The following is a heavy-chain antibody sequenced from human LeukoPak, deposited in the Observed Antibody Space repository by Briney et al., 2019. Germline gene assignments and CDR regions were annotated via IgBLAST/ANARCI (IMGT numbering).Heavy chain of an antibody. V-gene: IGHV4-61*02. CDR2: IYTSGST. CDR1: GGSISSGSYY. CDR3: ARAAESYYYYGMDV. Sequence: PSQTLSLTCTVSGGSISSGSYYWSWIRQPAGTGLEWIGRIYTSGSTNYNPSLKSRVTISVDTSKNQFSLKLSSVTAADTAVYYCARAAESYYYYGMDVGGQGTTVTVSS. D-gene: IGHD1-14*01. J-gene: IGHJ6*02.